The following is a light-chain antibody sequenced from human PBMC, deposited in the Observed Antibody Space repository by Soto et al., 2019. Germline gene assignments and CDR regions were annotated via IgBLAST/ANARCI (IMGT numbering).Light chain of an antibody. CDR2: TTN. CDR3: LLYYGGAQLV. J-gene: IGLJ3*02. V-gene: IGLV7-43*01. CDR1: TGAVTSGNY. Sequence: QTVVTQEPSLTVSPGGTVTLTCASSTGAVTSGNYPSWFQQKPGQTPRTLIYTTNSRHSWTPARFSGSLLGGKAALTLSGVQPEDEAEYYFLLYYGGAQLVFGGGTKVTVL.